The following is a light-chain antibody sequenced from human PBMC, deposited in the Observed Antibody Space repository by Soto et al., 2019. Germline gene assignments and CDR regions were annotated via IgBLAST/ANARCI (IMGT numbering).Light chain of an antibody. V-gene: IGLV2-8*01. Sequence: QSALTQPPSASGSPGQSVTISCTGTSSDVGGYDYVSWYQXHPGKAPKLMIYEVTIRPSGVSDRFSGSKSGNTASLTVSGLQAEDEADYYCSSYTGGNPSYVFGTGTKVTVL. CDR2: EVT. J-gene: IGLJ1*01. CDR3: SSYTGGNPSYV. CDR1: SSDVGGYDY.